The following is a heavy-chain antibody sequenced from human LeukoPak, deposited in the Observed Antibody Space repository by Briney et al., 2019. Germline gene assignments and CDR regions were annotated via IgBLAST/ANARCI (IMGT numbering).Heavy chain of an antibody. V-gene: IGHV3-7*01. Sequence: PGGSLRLSCAASGFTFSSYWMSWVRQAPGKGLEWVANIKQDGSEKYYVDSVEGRFTISRDNAKNSLYLQMNSLRAEDTAVYYCARSRQWLTEDAFDIWGQGTMVTVSS. J-gene: IGHJ3*02. CDR2: IKQDGSEK. D-gene: IGHD6-19*01. CDR1: GFTFSSYW. CDR3: ARSRQWLTEDAFDI.